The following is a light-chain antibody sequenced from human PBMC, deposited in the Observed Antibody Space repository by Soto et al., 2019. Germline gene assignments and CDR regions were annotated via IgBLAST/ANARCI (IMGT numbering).Light chain of an antibody. CDR2: SNN. CDR3: AAWDDSLNGQWV. CDR1: SSNLGSNT. V-gene: IGLV1-44*01. J-gene: IGLJ3*02. Sequence: QSVLTLPPSASVTPGQRVTISCSGSSSNLGSNTVNWYQQLPGTAPKLLIYSNNQRPSGVPDRFSGSKSGTSASLAISGLQSEDEADYYCAAWDDSLNGQWVFGGGTQPAVL.